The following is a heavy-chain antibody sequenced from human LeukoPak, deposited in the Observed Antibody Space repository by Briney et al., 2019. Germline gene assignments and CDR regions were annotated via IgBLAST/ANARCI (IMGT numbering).Heavy chain of an antibody. Sequence: SETLSLTCAVYGGSFSSYYWSWIRQPPGKGLEWIGYIYYSGSTNYNPSLKSRVTISVDTSKKEFSLKLSSLTAADTAVYYCARVSWFPGASYYYMDVWGKGTTVTVSS. V-gene: IGHV4-59*01. CDR2: IYYSGST. D-gene: IGHD3-9*01. J-gene: IGHJ6*03. CDR3: ARVSWFPGASYYYMDV. CDR1: GGSFSSYY.